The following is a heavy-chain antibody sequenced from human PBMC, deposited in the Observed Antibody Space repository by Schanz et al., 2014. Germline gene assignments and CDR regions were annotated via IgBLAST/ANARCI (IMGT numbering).Heavy chain of an antibody. CDR2: INPSGGST. J-gene: IGHJ4*02. CDR3: ARRYSSGWYDRDIAHFDY. V-gene: IGHV1-46*03. CDR1: GYTFTSYY. Sequence: QVQLVQSGAEVKKPGASVKVSCKASGYTFTSYYMHWVRQAPGQGLEWMGIINPSGGSTSYAQKFQGRVTMTRDTSTSTVYMYLSSLRSEDTAVYYCARRYSSGWYDRDIAHFDYWGQGTLVTVSS. D-gene: IGHD6-19*01.